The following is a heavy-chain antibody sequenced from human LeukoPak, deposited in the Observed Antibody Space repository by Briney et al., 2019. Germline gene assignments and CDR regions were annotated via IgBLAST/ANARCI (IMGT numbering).Heavy chain of an antibody. CDR3: ARDSWDGLGSYGSLLYYYGVDV. J-gene: IGHJ6*04. CDR2: ISYDGSSK. D-gene: IGHD3-10*01. CDR1: GFTFSSYA. Sequence: GRSLRLSCAASGFTFSSYAMHWVRQAPGKGLEWVALISYDGSSKYYADSVKGRFTISRDNSKNTLYLQMNSLRAEDTAVYYCARDSWDGLGSYGSLLYYYGVDVWGKGTTVTVSS. V-gene: IGHV3-30*04.